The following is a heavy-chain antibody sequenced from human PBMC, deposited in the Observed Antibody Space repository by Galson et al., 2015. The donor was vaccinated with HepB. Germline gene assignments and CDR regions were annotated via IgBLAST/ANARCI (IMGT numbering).Heavy chain of an antibody. V-gene: IGHV4-39*01. CDR3: ARFDPGGWGGLFDY. D-gene: IGHD3-16*01. CDR1: GGSISSSSYY. CDR2: IYYSGKT. J-gene: IGHJ4*02. Sequence: ETLSLTCTVSGGSISSSSYYWGWIRQPPGKGLEWIGSIYYSGKTYYNPSPKSRVTISEDTSKNQFSLKLSSVTAADTAVYYCARFDPGGWGGLFDYWGQGTLVTVSS.